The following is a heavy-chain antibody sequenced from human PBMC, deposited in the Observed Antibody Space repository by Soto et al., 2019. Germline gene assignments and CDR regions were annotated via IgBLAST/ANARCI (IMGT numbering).Heavy chain of an antibody. CDR3: VRHEGGAAADRPLDY. CDR2: MYYSGRT. Sequence: QLRLQESGPGLVKSSETLSLTCTVSGGSVRSSSYYWGWIRQPPGKGLEWIASMYYSGRTHNNPALQSRVPMSIDTYTNQFSLNMNSVTAADTAVYSCVRHEGGAAADRPLDYWGQGTLVTVSS. D-gene: IGHD6-13*01. J-gene: IGHJ4*02. CDR1: GGSVRSSSYY. V-gene: IGHV4-39*01.